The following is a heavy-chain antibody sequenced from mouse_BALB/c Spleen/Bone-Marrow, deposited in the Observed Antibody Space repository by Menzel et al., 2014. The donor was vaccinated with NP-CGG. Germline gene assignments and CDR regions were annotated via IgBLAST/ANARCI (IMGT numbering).Heavy chain of an antibody. J-gene: IGHJ2*01. CDR3: ARSYDDYFDY. V-gene: IGHV1S56*01. CDR2: IYPGNVNT. CDR1: GYTFTSYY. D-gene: IGHD2-12*01. Sequence: LQESGPELVKPGASVRISCKASGYTFTSYYIHWVKQRPGQGLEWIGWIYPGNVNTKYNEKFKGKATLTADKSSSTAYMQLSSLTSEDSAVYFCARSYDDYFDYWGQGTPLTVSS.